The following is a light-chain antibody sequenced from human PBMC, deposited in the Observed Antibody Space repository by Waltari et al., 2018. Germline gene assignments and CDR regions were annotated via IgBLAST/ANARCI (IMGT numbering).Light chain of an antibody. CDR3: GADHGSGSNFFVV. CDR2: VGTGGCVV. J-gene: IGLJ2*01. CDR1: SGYSNYK. V-gene: IGLV9-49*01. Sequence: QPVLTQPPSASASLGASVTLTCTLSSGYSNYKVDWYQQRPGKGPRFVMRVGTGGCVVSKGDGIPDCFSVLGSGLNRDLTIENIQEEDESDYHCGADHGSGSNFFVVFGGGTKLTVL.